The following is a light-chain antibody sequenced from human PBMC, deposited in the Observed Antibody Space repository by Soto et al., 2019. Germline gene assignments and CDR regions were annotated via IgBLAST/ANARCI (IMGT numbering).Light chain of an antibody. J-gene: IGKJ4*01. CDR1: QGIGTW. Sequence: DIQMTQSPSFVSASVGDRVTITCRASQGIGTWLAWYQQKPGKAPKFLIYAASTLQSGVPSRFSGSGSGTAFTLTISSLQPEDFASDYGQQANSFPLTFGGGTKVEIK. CDR3: QQANSFPLT. V-gene: IGKV1-12*01. CDR2: AAS.